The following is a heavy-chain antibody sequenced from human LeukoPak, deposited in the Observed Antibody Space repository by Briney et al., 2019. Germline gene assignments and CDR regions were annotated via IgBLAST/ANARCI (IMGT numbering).Heavy chain of an antibody. CDR3: AREARYSSSWYYFDY. J-gene: IGHJ4*02. CDR2: ISSSGSTI. V-gene: IGHV3-11*04. Sequence: GGSLRLSCAASGFTFSDYSMSWIRQAPGKGLEWVSYISSSGSTIYYADSVKGRFTISRDNAKNSLYLQMNSLRAEDTAVYYCAREARYSSSWYYFDYWGQGTLVTVSS. CDR1: GFTFSDYS. D-gene: IGHD6-13*01.